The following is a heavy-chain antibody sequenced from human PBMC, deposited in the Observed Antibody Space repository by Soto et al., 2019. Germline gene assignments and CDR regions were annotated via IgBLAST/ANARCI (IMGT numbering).Heavy chain of an antibody. CDR3: ARGDYGSGSYYKGGYYGMAV. CDR2: IYHSGST. D-gene: IGHD3-10*01. V-gene: IGHV4-30-2*01. Sequence: SETLSLTCAVSGGSISSGGYSWSWIRQPPGKGLEWIGYIYHSGSTYYNPSLKSRVTISVDRSKNQFSLKLSSVTAADTAVYYCARGDYGSGSYYKGGYYGMAVWGQGTTVTVS. J-gene: IGHJ6*02. CDR1: GGSISSGGYS.